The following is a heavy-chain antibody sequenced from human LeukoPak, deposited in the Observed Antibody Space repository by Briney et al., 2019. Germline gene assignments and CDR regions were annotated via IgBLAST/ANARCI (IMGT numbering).Heavy chain of an antibody. CDR1: GYTFTSYG. V-gene: IGHV1-18*01. D-gene: IGHD5-24*01. CDR2: ISPYNGNT. Sequence: ASVKVSCKVSGYTFTSYGISWVRQAPGQGLEWMGWISPYNGNTDYAQKLQGRVTMTTDTSTTTGYMELRSLRSDDTAVYYCARGWLQPYWYFDLWGRGTVVTVSS. J-gene: IGHJ2*01. CDR3: ARGWLQPYWYFDL.